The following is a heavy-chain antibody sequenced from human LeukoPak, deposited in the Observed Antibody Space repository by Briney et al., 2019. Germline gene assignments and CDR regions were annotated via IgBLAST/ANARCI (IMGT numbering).Heavy chain of an antibody. Sequence: SVKVSCKASGGTFSSYAISWVRQAPGQGLEWMGGIIPIFGTATYAQKFQGRVTITADESTSTAYMELSSLRSEDTAVYYCAREVTIGGHYFDYWGQGTLVTVSS. CDR1: GGTFSSYA. CDR2: IIPIFGTA. V-gene: IGHV1-69*13. J-gene: IGHJ4*02. D-gene: IGHD3-10*01. CDR3: AREVTIGGHYFDY.